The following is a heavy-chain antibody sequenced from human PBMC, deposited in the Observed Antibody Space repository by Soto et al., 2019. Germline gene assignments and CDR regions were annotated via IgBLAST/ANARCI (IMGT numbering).Heavy chain of an antibody. V-gene: IGHV3-23*01. CDR1: GFAFSSYA. Sequence: PGGSLRLSCAASGFAFSSYAMSWFRQAPGKGLEWVSVISGSGGSTYYADSVKGRFTISRDNSKNTLYLQMNSLRADDTAVYYCAKNLQPSIVVVPTALDYWGQGTLVTVSS. CDR2: ISGSGGST. D-gene: IGHD2-2*01. CDR3: AKNLQPSIVVVPTALDY. J-gene: IGHJ4*02.